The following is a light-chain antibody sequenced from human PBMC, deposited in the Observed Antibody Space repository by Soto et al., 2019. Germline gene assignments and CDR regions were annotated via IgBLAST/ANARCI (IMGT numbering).Light chain of an antibody. CDR1: SSDVGGYNY. Sequence: QSALTQPASVSGSPGQSITISCTGTSSDVGGYNYVSWYQQHPGKAPKLMIYDVSNRPSGVSNRFSGSKSGNTASLTISGLKAEDAADYYFSSDTTCSSTLYVFVTGTKLTVL. J-gene: IGLJ1*01. CDR3: SSDTTCSSTLYV. CDR2: DVS. V-gene: IGLV2-14*01.